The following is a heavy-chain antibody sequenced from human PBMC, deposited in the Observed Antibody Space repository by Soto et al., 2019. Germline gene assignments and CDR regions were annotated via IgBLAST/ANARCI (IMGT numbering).Heavy chain of an antibody. CDR3: TTDPTNLPIVATGLYYGMDV. CDR2: IRSKANSYAT. V-gene: IGHV3-73*01. CDR1: GFTFSGSA. J-gene: IGHJ6*02. D-gene: IGHD5-12*01. Sequence: GGSLRLSCAASGFTFSGSAMHWVRQASGKGLEWVGRIRSKANSYATAYAASVKGRFTISRDDSKNTAYLQMNSLKTEDTAVYYCTTDPTNLPIVATGLYYGMDVWGQGTTVTVSS.